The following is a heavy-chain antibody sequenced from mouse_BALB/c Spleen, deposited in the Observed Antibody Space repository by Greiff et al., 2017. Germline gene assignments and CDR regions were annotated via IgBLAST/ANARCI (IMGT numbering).Heavy chain of an antibody. Sequence: EVKLQESGPGLVKPSQSLSLTCTVTGYSITSDYAWNWIRQFPGNKLEWMGYISYSGSTSYNPSLKSRISITRDTSKNQFFLQLNSVTTEDTATYYCARSYDYEAWFAYWGQGTLVTVSA. CDR3: ARSYDYEAWFAY. CDR1: GYSITSDYA. D-gene: IGHD2-4*01. CDR2: ISYSGST. J-gene: IGHJ3*01. V-gene: IGHV3-2*02.